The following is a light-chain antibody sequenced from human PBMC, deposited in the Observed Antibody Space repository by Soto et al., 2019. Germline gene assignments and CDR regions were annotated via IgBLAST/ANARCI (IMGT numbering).Light chain of an antibody. CDR2: GAS. CDR1: QSVSSN. V-gene: IGKV3-15*01. J-gene: IGKJ1*01. Sequence: EIVMTQSPATLSVSPGERATLSCRASQSVSSNLACYQQKPGQAPRLLIYGASTRATGNPARFSGSGSGTEFTLTISSLQSEDFEVYYCQQYNNWPPEFGQGTKVEIK. CDR3: QQYNNWPPE.